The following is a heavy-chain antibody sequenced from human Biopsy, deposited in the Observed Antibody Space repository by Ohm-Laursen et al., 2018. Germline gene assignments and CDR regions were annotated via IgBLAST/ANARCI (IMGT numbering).Heavy chain of an antibody. V-gene: IGHV4-59*01. CDR2: IYYSGST. CDR1: GGSISSDY. Sequence: SETLSLTCTVSGGSISSDYWSWIRQTPGKGLEWIGDIYYSGSTNYNPSLKSRVTISVDTSKNQFSPRLNSVTAADTVVYYCARATNSTGWPYYYFYGMDVWGQGTTVTVSS. D-gene: IGHD2/OR15-2a*01. J-gene: IGHJ6*02. CDR3: ARATNSTGWPYYYFYGMDV.